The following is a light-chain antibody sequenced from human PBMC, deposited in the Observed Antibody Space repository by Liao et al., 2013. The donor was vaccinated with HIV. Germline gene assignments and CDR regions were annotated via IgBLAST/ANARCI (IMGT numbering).Light chain of an antibody. V-gene: IGLV3-21*01. J-gene: IGLJ3*02. CDR1: NIGTNS. Sequence: SYVLTQPPSVSVAPGKTATITCGGNNIGTNSVHWYQQRPGQAPVLVIYYDNDRPSGIPERFSGSKSGNTASLTISGTQAMDEADYYCQAWDSSTAGVFGGGTRLTVL. CDR3: QAWDSSTAGV. CDR2: YDN.